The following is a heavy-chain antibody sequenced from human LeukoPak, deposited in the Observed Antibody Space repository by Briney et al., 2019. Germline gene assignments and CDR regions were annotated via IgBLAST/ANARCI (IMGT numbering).Heavy chain of an antibody. D-gene: IGHD6-19*01. V-gene: IGHV3-74*01. CDR3: ARGSSGWFGMDV. CDR1: GFTVSSYW. J-gene: IGHJ6*02. Sequence: PGGSLRLSCAASGFTVSSYWMHWVRQAPGKGLVWVSRFNSAGSSTDYADSVKGRFTVSRDNAKNTLYLQMNSLRAEDTAVYYCARGSSGWFGMDVWGQGTRVTVS. CDR2: FNSAGSST.